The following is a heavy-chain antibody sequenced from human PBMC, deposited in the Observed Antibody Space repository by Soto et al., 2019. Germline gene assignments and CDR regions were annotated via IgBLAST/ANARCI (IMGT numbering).Heavy chain of an antibody. V-gene: IGHV5-51*01. Sequence: GESLKISCASCGYSVTSSWIGWVRRMPGKGMEWMGIIYPGDSDTRYSPYFQGQVTISADKSSSTAYLQWSRLKASDTAMYYCPRPYCSSTSCPLYPNAFDIWGQGTMVTVSS. CDR1: GYSVTSSW. J-gene: IGHJ3*02. CDR3: PRPYCSSTSCPLYPNAFDI. D-gene: IGHD2-2*01. CDR2: IYPGDSDT.